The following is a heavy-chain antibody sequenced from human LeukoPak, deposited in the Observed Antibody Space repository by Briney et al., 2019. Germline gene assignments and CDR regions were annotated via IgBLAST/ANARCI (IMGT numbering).Heavy chain of an antibody. CDR1: GGSISSHY. CDR2: IYYSGST. D-gene: IGHD3/OR15-3a*01. Sequence: SETLSLTCTVSGGSISSHYWSWIRQPPGKGLEWIGYIYYSGSTNYNTSLKSRVTISVDTSRNQFSLKLSSVTAADSAVYYCARRTGYLNYYYYYYMDVWGNGTTVTVSS. V-gene: IGHV4-59*11. J-gene: IGHJ6*03. CDR3: ARRTGYLNYYYYYYMDV.